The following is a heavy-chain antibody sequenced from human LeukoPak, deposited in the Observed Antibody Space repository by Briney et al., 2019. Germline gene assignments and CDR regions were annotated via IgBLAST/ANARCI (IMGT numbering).Heavy chain of an antibody. CDR3: ARDSPSDLYDSSGSYQSDAFDI. CDR1: GGSISSCDYY. V-gene: IGHV4-30-4*01. CDR2: NYCSGST. D-gene: IGHD3-22*01. J-gene: IGHJ3*02. Sequence: SETLSLTCTVSGGSISSCDYYWSWLRQPPGKGLVWIGYNYCSGSTYYNPSLKSRVTISVDTSKNQFSLKLSSVTAADTAVYYCARDSPSDLYDSSGSYQSDAFDIWGQGTMVTVSS.